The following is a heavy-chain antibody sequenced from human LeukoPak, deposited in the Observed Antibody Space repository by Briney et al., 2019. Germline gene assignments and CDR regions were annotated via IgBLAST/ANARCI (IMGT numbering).Heavy chain of an antibody. Sequence: SETLSLTCAVYGGSFSGYYWSWIRQPPGKGLEWIGEINHSGSANYNPSLKSRVTISVDTSKNQFSLKLSSVTAADTAVYYCARTRRRFDPWGQGTLVTVSS. CDR3: ARTRRRFDP. J-gene: IGHJ5*02. CDR1: GGSFSGYY. CDR2: INHSGSA. V-gene: IGHV4-34*01.